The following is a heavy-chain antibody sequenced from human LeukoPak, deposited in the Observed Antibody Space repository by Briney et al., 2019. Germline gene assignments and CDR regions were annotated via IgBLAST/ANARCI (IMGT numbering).Heavy chain of an antibody. CDR2: IYGSGST. J-gene: IGHJ4*02. CDR1: GFTVSNNY. CDR3: AKVPMIVVVIMPNYFDY. Sequence: GGSLRLSCTASGFTVSNNYMTWVRQAPGKGLEGVSVIYGSGSTFYADSVKGRFTISRDSSKNTLYLQMNSLRAEDTAVYYCAKVPMIVVVIMPNYFDYWGQGTLVTVSS. V-gene: IGHV3-66*01. D-gene: IGHD3-22*01.